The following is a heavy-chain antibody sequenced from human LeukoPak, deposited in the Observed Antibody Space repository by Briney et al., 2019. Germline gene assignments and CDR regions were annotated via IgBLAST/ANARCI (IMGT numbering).Heavy chain of an antibody. Sequence: RPSETLSLTCTVSGGFVSRESWTWIRQFPDKRLEWIGCISHSGATDYKPSLESRVTISRDTPKNQFFLNLNAVTAADTAVYFCARIEAGIVAVPARQPRPPPPRYCDYWGQGILVTVSS. CDR1: GGFVSRES. D-gene: IGHD2-2*01. J-gene: IGHJ4*02. V-gene: IGHV4-59*02. CDR2: ISHSGAT. CDR3: ARIEAGIVAVPARQPRPPPPRYCDY.